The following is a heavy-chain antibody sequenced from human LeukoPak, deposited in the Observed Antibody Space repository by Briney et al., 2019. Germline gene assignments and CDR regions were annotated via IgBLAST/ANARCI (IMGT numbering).Heavy chain of an antibody. CDR1: GGTFISYA. CDR2: IIPIFGTA. J-gene: IGHJ4*02. D-gene: IGHD6-13*01. V-gene: IGHV1-69*05. CDR3: ARPPQRYSSSWYPLGY. Sequence: ASVKVSCKASGGTFISYAISWVRQAPGQGLEGRGGIIPIFGTANYAQKFQGRVTITTDESTSTAYMELSSLRSEDTAVYYCARPPQRYSSSWYPLGYWGQGTLVTVSS.